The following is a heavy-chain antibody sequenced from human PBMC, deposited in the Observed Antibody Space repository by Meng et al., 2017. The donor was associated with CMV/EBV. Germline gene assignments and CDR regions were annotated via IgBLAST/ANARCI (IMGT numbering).Heavy chain of an antibody. Sequence: GESLKISRAASGFTFSSYSMNWVRQAPGKGLEWVSYISSSSSTIYYADSVKGRFTISRDNAENSLYLQMNSLRAEDTAVYYCARDRYCSSTSCYEYYYYYGMDVWGQGTTVTVSS. J-gene: IGHJ6*02. CDR1: GFTFSSYS. CDR2: ISSSSSTI. D-gene: IGHD2-2*01. CDR3: ARDRYCSSTSCYEYYYYYGMDV. V-gene: IGHV3-48*04.